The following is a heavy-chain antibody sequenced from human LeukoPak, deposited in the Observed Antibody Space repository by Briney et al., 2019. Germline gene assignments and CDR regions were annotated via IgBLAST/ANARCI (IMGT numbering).Heavy chain of an antibody. D-gene: IGHD6-19*01. CDR2: ISYDGSNK. V-gene: IGHV3-30*18. Sequence: GGSLRLSCAAPGFTFSSYGMHWVRQAPGKGLEWVAVISYDGSNKYYADSVKGRFTISRDNSKNTLYLQMNSLRAEDTAVYDCAKDVIAGYSSGWYGMDVWGQGTTVTVSS. CDR3: AKDVIAGYSSGWYGMDV. CDR1: GFTFSSYG. J-gene: IGHJ6*02.